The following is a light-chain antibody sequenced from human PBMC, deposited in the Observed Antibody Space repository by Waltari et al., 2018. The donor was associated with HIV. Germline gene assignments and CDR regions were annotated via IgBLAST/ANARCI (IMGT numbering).Light chain of an antibody. J-gene: IGKJ3*01. CDR1: QSVSRN. CDR3: QQYNDWPRLT. Sequence: EIVMTQSPATLSVSPGERATLSCRASQSVSRNLGWYQQKPGQAPRLLIYGASMRATGIAARFRGSGSGTECTLTISSLQCEDFAVYYCQQYNDWPRLTFGPGTKVDIK. CDR2: GAS. V-gene: IGKV3-15*01.